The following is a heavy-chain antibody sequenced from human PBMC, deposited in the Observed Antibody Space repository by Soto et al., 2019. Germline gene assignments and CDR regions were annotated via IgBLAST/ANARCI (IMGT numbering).Heavy chain of an antibody. J-gene: IGHJ4*02. D-gene: IGHD1-1*01. CDR2: VYWDDDK. CDR1: GFSLTTSGVG. CDR3: AHSRSYGTVLTFDY. Sequence: QITLKESGPTLVKPTQTLTLTCTFSGFSLTTSGVGVGWIRQPPGKALEWLALVYWDDDKRYSPSLKNRLTLTKVTSKNQLVLTMTNMDPVDTATYYCAHSRSYGTVLTFDYWGPGTLVTVSS. V-gene: IGHV2-5*02.